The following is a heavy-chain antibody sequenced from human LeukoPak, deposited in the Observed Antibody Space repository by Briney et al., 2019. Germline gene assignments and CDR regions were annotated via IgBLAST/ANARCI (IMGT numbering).Heavy chain of an antibody. V-gene: IGHV4-59*01. D-gene: IGHD3-10*01. CDR1: GGSISSYY. Sequence: SETLSLTCTVSGGSISSYYWSWIRQPPGKGLEWIGYIYYSGSTNYNPSLKSRVTISVDTSKNQFSLNLSSVTAADTAVYYCARATSGSGSYRYDYWGQGTLVTVSS. J-gene: IGHJ4*02. CDR2: IYYSGST. CDR3: ARATSGSGSYRYDY.